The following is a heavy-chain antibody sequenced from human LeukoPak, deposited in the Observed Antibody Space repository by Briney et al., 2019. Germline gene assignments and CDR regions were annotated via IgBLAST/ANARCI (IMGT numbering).Heavy chain of an antibody. V-gene: IGHV3-30*03. Sequence: GGSLRLSCAASGFTFSSYGMHWVRQAPGKGLEWVAVISYDGSNKYYADSVKGRFTISRDNSKNTLYLQMNSLRAEDTAVYYCAREGGLMVRGVINNWFDPWGQGTLVTVSS. D-gene: IGHD3-10*01. CDR3: AREGGLMVRGVINNWFDP. J-gene: IGHJ5*02. CDR1: GFTFSSYG. CDR2: ISYDGSNK.